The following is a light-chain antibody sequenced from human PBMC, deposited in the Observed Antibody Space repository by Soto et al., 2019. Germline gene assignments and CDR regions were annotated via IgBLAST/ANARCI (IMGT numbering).Light chain of an antibody. V-gene: IGKV1-39*01. CDR2: AAS. CDR3: QQTYSNPFT. Sequence: DLPMTQSPSSLSASVGDRVTVTCRASQTIRSYLSWYQQKPGKAPKLLIYAASSLQSGVPSRFSGSGSGTDFTLTISSLQPEDFATYYCQQTYSNPFTFGPGTKVDIK. J-gene: IGKJ3*01. CDR1: QTIRSY.